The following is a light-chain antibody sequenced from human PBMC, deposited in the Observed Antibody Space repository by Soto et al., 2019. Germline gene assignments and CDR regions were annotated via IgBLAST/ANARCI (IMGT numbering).Light chain of an antibody. V-gene: IGKV1-39*01. CDR1: QDIAIY. J-gene: IGKJ1*01. CDR3: QQSYSTTWT. Sequence: DIQMTQSPSTLSASVGDRVTITCRASQDIAIYLAWYQQKPGKAPQLLIYAASSLQSGVPSRFSGSGSETDFTLTISSLQPEDFATYSCQQSYSTTWTFGQGTKVDI. CDR2: AAS.